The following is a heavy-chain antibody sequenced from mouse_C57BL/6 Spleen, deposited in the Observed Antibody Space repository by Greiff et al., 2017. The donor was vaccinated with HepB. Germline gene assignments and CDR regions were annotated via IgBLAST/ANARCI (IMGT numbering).Heavy chain of an antibody. V-gene: IGHV1-15*01. Sequence: VQVVESGAELVRPGASVTLSCKASGYTFTDYEMHWVKQTPVHGLEWIGAIDPETGGTAYNQKFKGKAILTADKSSSTAYMELRSLTSEDSAVYYCTRGMADWYFDVWGTGTTVTVSS. CDR3: TRGMADWYFDV. D-gene: IGHD2-3*01. J-gene: IGHJ1*03. CDR2: IDPETGGT. CDR1: GYTFTDYE.